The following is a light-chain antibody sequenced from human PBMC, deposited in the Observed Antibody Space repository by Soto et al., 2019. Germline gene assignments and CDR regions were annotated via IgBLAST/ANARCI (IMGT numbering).Light chain of an antibody. Sequence: EIVLTQSPGTLSLSPGERATLSCRASQSVSGSSLAWYQQKPGQPPNLLISWASTRESGVPDRFSGSGSGTDFTLTISSLQAEDVAVYYCQQYYTTPYTFGQGTKVEIK. V-gene: IGKV4-1*01. CDR2: WAS. CDR3: QQYYTTPYT. CDR1: QSVSGSS. J-gene: IGKJ2*01.